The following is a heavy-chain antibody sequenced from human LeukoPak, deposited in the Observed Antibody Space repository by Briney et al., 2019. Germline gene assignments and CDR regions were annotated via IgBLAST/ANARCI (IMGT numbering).Heavy chain of an antibody. CDR1: GFTFSSYA. Sequence: GGSLRLSCTVSGFTFSSYAMSWVRQAPGKGLEWVSAISSTGGNTYHADSVKGRFTISRDNSKHTLYLQMNSLRVEDTAVHYCARRGESTNYGDYRFDSWGQGTLVIVSS. D-gene: IGHD4-17*01. J-gene: IGHJ4*02. CDR2: ISSTGGNT. CDR3: ARRGESTNYGDYRFDS. V-gene: IGHV3-23*01.